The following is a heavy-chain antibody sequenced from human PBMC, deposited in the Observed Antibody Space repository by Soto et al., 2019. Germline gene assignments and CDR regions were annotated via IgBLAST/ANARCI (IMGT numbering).Heavy chain of an antibody. CDR2: LHYSGST. CDR1: GASISSGDYY. Sequence: KTSETLSLTCTVSGASISSGDYYWNWIRQSPGKGLEWIGFLHYSGSTFYNPSLKSRISISLDTSSNQSSLKLTSVSAADTAVYFCASSMAVAAAFDYWGQGTLVTVS. D-gene: IGHD6-19*01. CDR3: ASSMAVAAAFDY. V-gene: IGHV4-30-4*01. J-gene: IGHJ4*02.